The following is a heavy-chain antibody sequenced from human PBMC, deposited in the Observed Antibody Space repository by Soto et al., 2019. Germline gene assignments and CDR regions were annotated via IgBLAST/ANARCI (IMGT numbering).Heavy chain of an antibody. J-gene: IGHJ6*02. CDR1: GFTFSSYA. D-gene: IGHD3-9*01. V-gene: IGHV3-23*01. CDR2: IGGSGGNT. Sequence: GGSLRLSCAASGFTFSSYAMSWFRQAPGKGLEWVSGIGGSGGNTYYADSVKGRFTISRDNSKNTLFLQMNSLRAEDTAGYYCARVVRYFDTPYGMDVWGQGTTVTVSS. CDR3: ARVVRYFDTPYGMDV.